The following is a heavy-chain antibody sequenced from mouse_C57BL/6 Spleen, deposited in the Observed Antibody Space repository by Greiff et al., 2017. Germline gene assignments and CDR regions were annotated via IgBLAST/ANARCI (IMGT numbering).Heavy chain of an antibody. CDR1: GYAFSSYW. Sequence: VQLQQSGAELVKPGASVKISCKASGYAFSSYWMNWVKQRPGTGLEWIGQIYPGDGDTNYNGKFKGKATLTADKSSSTAYMQLSSLTSEVSAVYFCARQLRPSYYFDYWGQGTTLTVSS. D-gene: IGHD3-2*02. CDR3: ARQLRPSYYFDY. CDR2: IYPGDGDT. J-gene: IGHJ2*01. V-gene: IGHV1-80*01.